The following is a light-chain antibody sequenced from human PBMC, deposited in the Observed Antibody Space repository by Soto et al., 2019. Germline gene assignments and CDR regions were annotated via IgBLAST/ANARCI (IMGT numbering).Light chain of an antibody. V-gene: IGKV1-12*01. CDR2: AAS. J-gene: IGKJ5*01. Sequence: DIQMTQSPSSVSAPVGDRVTITCRASQGISSWLAWYQKKPGKAPKLLIYAASSLQSGVPSRFSGSGSGTDFTLTISSLQPEDFATYYCQQANSFPITFGQGTRLEIK. CDR3: QQANSFPIT. CDR1: QGISSW.